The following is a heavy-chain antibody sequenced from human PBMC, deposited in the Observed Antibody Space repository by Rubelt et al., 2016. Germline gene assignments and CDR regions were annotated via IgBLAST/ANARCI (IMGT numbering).Heavy chain of an antibody. V-gene: IGHV4-34*01. J-gene: IGHJ4*02. CDR1: GGSFSGYY. CDR3: ASGVVRGVIDY. Sequence: QVQLQQWGAGLLKPSETLSLTCAVYGGSFSGYYWSWIRQPPGKGLEWIGEINHSGSTNYNPSFKRRVTISVDTSNNQFSLKLSSVTAADTAVYYCASGVVRGVIDYWGQGTLVTVSS. D-gene: IGHD3-10*01. CDR2: INHSGST.